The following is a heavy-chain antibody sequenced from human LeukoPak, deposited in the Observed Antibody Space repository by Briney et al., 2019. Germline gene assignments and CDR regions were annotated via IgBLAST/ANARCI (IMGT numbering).Heavy chain of an antibody. V-gene: IGHV3-48*03. Sequence: PGGSLRLSCAASGFTFSPYEMNWVRQAPGKGLEWISYISSSGTTMYYADSVKGRFTISRDNAKNSLYLQMNSLRVEDTAVYYCVRDRRAAGEEFDYWGQGTLVTVSS. CDR2: ISSSGTTM. D-gene: IGHD6-13*01. J-gene: IGHJ4*02. CDR3: VRDRRAAGEEFDY. CDR1: GFTFSPYE.